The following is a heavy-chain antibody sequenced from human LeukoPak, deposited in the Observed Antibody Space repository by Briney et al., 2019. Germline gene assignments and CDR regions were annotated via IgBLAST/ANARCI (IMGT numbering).Heavy chain of an antibody. J-gene: IGHJ5*02. CDR2: INPNSGGT. CDR1: GYTFTGYY. CDR3: ARDPMESSSGWFDP. V-gene: IGHV1-2*02. D-gene: IGHD6-19*01. Sequence: ASVKVSCKASGYTFTGYYMHWVRQAPGQGLEWMGWINPNSGGTNYAQKFQGRVTMTRDTSTSTVYMELSSLRSEDTAVYYCARDPMESSSGWFDPWGQGTLVTVSS.